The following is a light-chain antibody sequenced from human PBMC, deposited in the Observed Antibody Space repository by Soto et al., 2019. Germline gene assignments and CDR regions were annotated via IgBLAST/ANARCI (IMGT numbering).Light chain of an antibody. CDR1: QSIHTS. CDR3: QQRNVWPPIT. CDR2: DST. V-gene: IGKV3-11*01. Sequence: GLTQSPATLSLSPGERATLSCRASQSIHTSLAWYQQKSGKPPRLVIYDSTLRANGVPDRFGGSRSGTEFTLTINSLEPEDFAVYYCQQRNVWPPITFGQGTRLENK. J-gene: IGKJ5*01.